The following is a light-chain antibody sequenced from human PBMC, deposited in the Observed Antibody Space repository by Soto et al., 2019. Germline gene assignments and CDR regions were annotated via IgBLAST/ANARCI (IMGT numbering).Light chain of an antibody. V-gene: IGKV1-12*01. CDR1: QGITSW. Sequence: DLQMTQSPSFVSASVGDRVTITCRASQGITSWLAWYQQKPGRAPKLLIHAASSLESGVPSRFSGSGSGTDFTLTISSLQPEDFAPYYCQQTSSFPLTFGGGTKVEIK. J-gene: IGKJ4*01. CDR3: QQTSSFPLT. CDR2: AAS.